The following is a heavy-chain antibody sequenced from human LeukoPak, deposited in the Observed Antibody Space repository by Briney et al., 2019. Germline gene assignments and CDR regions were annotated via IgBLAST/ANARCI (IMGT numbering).Heavy chain of an antibody. CDR3: ARPIFGVTRGYYFDY. CDR2: IYPGDSDT. V-gene: IGHV5-51*01. Sequence: GESLKISCKGSGYSFTSYWIGWVRQMPGKGLEWMGIIYPGDSDTRYSPSFQGQVTISADKSISTAYLQWSSLKASDTAMYYCARPIFGVTRGYYFDYWGQGTLVTVSS. J-gene: IGHJ4*02. CDR1: GYSFTSYW. D-gene: IGHD3-3*01.